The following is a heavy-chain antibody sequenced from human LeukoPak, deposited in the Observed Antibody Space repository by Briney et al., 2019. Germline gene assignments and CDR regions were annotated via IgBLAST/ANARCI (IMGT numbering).Heavy chain of an antibody. CDR1: VFIFSNYW. J-gene: IGHJ4*02. V-gene: IGHV5-51*01. D-gene: IGHD2-21*02. Sequence: GESLKISCKASVFIFSNYWIAWVRQKPGEGLEWMGNIYPGDSDTRYNPSFQGQVTISADKSISTAYLQWSSLKASDTAMYYCARHPAYCGGDCYIFDYWGQGTLVTVSS. CDR2: IYPGDSDT. CDR3: ARHPAYCGGDCYIFDY.